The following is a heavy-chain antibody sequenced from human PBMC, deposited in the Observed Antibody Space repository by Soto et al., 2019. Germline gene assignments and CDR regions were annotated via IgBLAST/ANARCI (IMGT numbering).Heavy chain of an antibody. J-gene: IGHJ5*01. D-gene: IGHD2-2*02. CDR1: GGTFSSYA. CDR2: IIPIFGTA. V-gene: IGHV1-69*01. CDR3: ARQHCSSTXCYTEVASAGKGGWF. Sequence: QVQLVQSGAEVKKPGSSVKVSCKFSGGTFSSYAISWVLQAPGQGLVWMGGIIPIFGTANYAQKFQGRVTITADEPTSTSYSELSSLRTEDTAVYYCARQHCSSTXCYTEVASAGKGGWF.